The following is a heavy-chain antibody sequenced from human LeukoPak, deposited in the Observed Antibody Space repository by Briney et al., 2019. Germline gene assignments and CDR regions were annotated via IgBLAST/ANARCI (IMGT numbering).Heavy chain of an antibody. V-gene: IGHV1-2*02. J-gene: IGHJ5*02. CDR2: INPNSGGT. Sequence: GASVKVSCKASGYTFTGYYMHWVRQAPGQGLEWMGWINPNSGGTNYAQKFQGRVTMTRDTSISTAYMELSRLRSDDTAVYYCARDNGSSWYGYNWFDPWGQGTLVTVSS. D-gene: IGHD6-13*01. CDR1: GYTFTGYY. CDR3: ARDNGSSWYGYNWFDP.